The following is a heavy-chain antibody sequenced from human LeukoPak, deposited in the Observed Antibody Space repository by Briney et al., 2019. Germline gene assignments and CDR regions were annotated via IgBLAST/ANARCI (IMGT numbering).Heavy chain of an antibody. CDR3: AREPYSGSYSEDYFDY. D-gene: IGHD1-26*01. V-gene: IGHV1-18*01. CDR2: ISAYNGNT. Sequence: EASVKVSCKASGYTFTSYGISWVRQAPGQGLEWMGWISAYNGNTNYAQKLQGRVTMTTDTSTSTAYMELRSLRSDDTAVYYCAREPYSGSYSEDYFDYWGRGTLVTVSS. J-gene: IGHJ4*02. CDR1: GYTFTSYG.